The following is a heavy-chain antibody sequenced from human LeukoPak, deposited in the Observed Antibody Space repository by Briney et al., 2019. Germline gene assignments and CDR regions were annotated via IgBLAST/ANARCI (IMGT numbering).Heavy chain of an antibody. Sequence: PGGSLRLSCAASGFTFSSYSMNWVRQAPGKGLEWVSSISSSSSYIYYADSVKGRFTISRDNAKNSLYLQMNSLRAEDTAVYYCARDFDGQWLVSARSSMDVWGKGTTVTVSS. J-gene: IGHJ6*03. D-gene: IGHD6-19*01. V-gene: IGHV3-21*01. CDR2: ISSSSSYI. CDR3: ARDFDGQWLVSARSSMDV. CDR1: GFTFSSYS.